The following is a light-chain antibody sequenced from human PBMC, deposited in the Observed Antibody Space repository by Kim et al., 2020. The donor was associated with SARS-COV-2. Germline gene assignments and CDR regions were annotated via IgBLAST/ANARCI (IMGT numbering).Light chain of an antibody. V-gene: IGKV1-39*01. CDR1: ERISMF. Sequence: DIQMTQSPSPLSASVGDRVTITCRASERISMFLSWYQHKPGEAPKLLIHSASTLQSGVPSRFSGSGSGTDFTLTISSLQPEDVATYYCLQSYNSVWTFGQGTKVDI. CDR3: LQSYNSVWT. CDR2: SAS. J-gene: IGKJ1*01.